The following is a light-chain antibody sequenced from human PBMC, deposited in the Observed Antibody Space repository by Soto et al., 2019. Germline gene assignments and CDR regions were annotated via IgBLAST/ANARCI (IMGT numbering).Light chain of an antibody. Sequence: QSALTQPASVSGSPGQSITISCSGTSSDVGAYDYVSWYQQHPGKAPKLMIYDVSSRPSGVSNRFSGSKSGNTASLTISGLQAEDEADYYCTSYTSSRTYVFGIGTKLTVL. CDR3: TSYTSSRTYV. CDR2: DVS. CDR1: SSDVGAYDY. J-gene: IGLJ1*01. V-gene: IGLV2-14*01.